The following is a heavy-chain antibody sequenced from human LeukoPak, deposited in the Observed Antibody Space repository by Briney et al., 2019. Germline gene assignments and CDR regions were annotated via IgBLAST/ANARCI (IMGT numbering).Heavy chain of an antibody. V-gene: IGHV4-34*01. CDR1: GGSFSGYY. CDR3: ARRYFDWLLPDY. D-gene: IGHD3-9*01. Sequence: PSETLSLTCAVYGGSFSGYYWSWIRQPPGKGLEWIGEINHSGSTNYNPSLKSRVTISVDTSKNQFSLKLSSVTAADTAVYYCARRYFDWLLPDYWGQGTLVTVSS. CDR2: INHSGST. J-gene: IGHJ4*02.